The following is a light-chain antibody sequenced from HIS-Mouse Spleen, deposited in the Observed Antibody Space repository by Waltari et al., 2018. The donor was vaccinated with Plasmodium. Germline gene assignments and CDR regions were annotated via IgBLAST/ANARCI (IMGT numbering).Light chain of an antibody. CDR3: CSYAGSYTLV. CDR2: DVS. CDR1: SSDVGCYNY. Sequence: QSALTQPRSVSGSPGQSVTISCPGTSSDVGCYNYVSWYQQHPGKAPKLMFYDVSKRPSGVPDRCSGSKSGNTASLTISGLQAEDEADYYCCSYAGSYTLVFGGGTKLTVL. V-gene: IGLV2-11*01. J-gene: IGLJ2*01.